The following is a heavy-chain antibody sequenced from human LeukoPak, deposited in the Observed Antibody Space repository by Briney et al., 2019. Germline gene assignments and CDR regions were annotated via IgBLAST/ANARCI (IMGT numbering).Heavy chain of an antibody. J-gene: IGHJ4*02. CDR2: IYYSGST. CDR1: GGSISSYY. Sequence: PSETLSLTCTVSGGSISSYYWSWIRQPPGKGLEWIGYIYYSGSTNYNPSLKSRVTISVDTSKNQFSLKLSSVTAADTAVYYCARERTFGSVFDYWGQGTLVTVSS. CDR3: ARERTFGSVFDY. V-gene: IGHV4-59*01. D-gene: IGHD3-16*01.